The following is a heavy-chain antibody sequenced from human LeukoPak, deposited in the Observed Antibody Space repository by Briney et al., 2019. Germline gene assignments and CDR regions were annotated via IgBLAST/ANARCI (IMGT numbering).Heavy chain of an antibody. CDR2: IYSSGST. J-gene: IGHJ4*02. V-gene: IGHV4-59*01. CDR3: ARNYDSSGYTAFGY. CDR1: GGSISSYY. Sequence: SETLSLTCTVSGGSISSYYWSWIRQPPGKGLEWIGHIYSSGSTNYNPSLKSQVTISVDTSKNQFSLKLSSVTAADTAVYYCARNYDSSGYTAFGYWGRGTLVTVSS. D-gene: IGHD3-22*01.